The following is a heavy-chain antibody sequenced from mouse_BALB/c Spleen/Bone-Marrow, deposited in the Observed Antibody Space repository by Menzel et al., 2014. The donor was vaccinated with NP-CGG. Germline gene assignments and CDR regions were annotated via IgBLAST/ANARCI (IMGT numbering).Heavy chain of an antibody. CDR3: ARGNYGNYVDYFDY. D-gene: IGHD2-1*01. Sequence: DVHLVESGGGLVQPGGPLKLSCAASGFTFSSYTMSWVRQTPEKRLEWVASINSNGGSTYYPDSVKGRFTISRDNAKNTLSLQMSSLKSEDTAMYYCARGNYGNYVDYFDYWGQGTTLTVSS. CDR2: INSNGGST. J-gene: IGHJ2*01. V-gene: IGHV5-6-3*01. CDR1: GFTFSSYT.